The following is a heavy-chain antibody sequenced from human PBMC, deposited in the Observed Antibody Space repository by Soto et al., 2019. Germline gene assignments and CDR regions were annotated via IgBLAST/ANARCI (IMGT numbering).Heavy chain of an antibody. J-gene: IGHJ4*02. D-gene: IGHD3-3*01. CDR1: DGSISSRSSY. V-gene: IGHV4-39*01. CDR2: INYSGST. CDR3: AKTGFWSDYRVADY. Sequence: SETLSLTCTVSDGSISSRSSYWGWVRQPPGKGQEWIGSINYSGSTYYNPSLKSRITISVDTSKNQFSLKLSSVTAADTAVYFCAKTGFWSDYRVADYWGQGTLVTVSS.